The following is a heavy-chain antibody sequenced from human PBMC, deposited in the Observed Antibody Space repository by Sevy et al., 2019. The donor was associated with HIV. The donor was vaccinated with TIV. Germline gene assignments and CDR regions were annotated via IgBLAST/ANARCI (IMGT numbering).Heavy chain of an antibody. CDR3: ASSYSSSSTQYFYYGMDV. CDR2: IYPGDSDT. J-gene: IGHJ6*02. V-gene: IGHV5-51*01. D-gene: IGHD6-6*01. Sequence: GESLKISCKGSGYSFTSYWIGWVRQMPGKGLEWMGIIYPGDSDTRYSPSFQGQVTISADKSISTAYLQWSSLKASDTAMYYCASSYSSSSTQYFYYGMDVWGQGTTVTVS. CDR1: GYSFTSYW.